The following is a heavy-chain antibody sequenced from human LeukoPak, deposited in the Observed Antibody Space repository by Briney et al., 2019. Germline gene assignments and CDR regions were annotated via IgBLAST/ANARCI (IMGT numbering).Heavy chain of an antibody. CDR1: GFTFDDYG. Sequence: PGGSLRLSCAASGFTFDDYGMSWVRQAPGKGLEWVSGINWNGGSTGYADSVKGRFTISRDNAKNSLYLQMNSLRAEDTALYYCARVQKDIVVVPAAIGAYYYYYGMDVWGQGITVTVSS. V-gene: IGHV3-20*04. J-gene: IGHJ6*02. CDR2: INWNGGST. D-gene: IGHD2-2*01. CDR3: ARVQKDIVVVPAAIGAYYYYYGMDV.